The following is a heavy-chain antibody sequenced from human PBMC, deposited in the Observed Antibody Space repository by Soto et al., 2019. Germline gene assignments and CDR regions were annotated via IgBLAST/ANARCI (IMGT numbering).Heavy chain of an antibody. V-gene: IGHV4-4*02. CDR1: GDSISSSNW. D-gene: IGHD6-6*01. CDR2: IYHSAYT. Sequence: QVQLQESGPGLVKPSGTLSLTCGVSGDSISSSNWWSWVRQPPGKGMEWIGEIYHSAYTNYNPSLKILVTRSVDKSKNQFSLRLTSVTAADTAVYYCASHRHTSSLDYWGQGTLVTVSS. CDR3: ASHRHTSSLDY. J-gene: IGHJ4*02.